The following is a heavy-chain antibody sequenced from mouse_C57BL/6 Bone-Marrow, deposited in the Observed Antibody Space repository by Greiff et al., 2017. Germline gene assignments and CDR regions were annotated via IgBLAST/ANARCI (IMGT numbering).Heavy chain of an antibody. Sequence: QVQLQQSRPELVKPGASVKISCKASGYAFSSSWMNWVKQRPGKGLEWIGRIYPGDGDTNYNGKFKGKATLTADKSSSTAYMQLSSLTSEDSAVYFCAAHYCGSSYSAGFDGWGTGTTVTAS. CDR2: IYPGDGDT. CDR1: GYAFSSSW. CDR3: AAHYCGSSYSAGFDG. V-gene: IGHV1-82*01. D-gene: IGHD1-1*01. J-gene: IGHJ1*03.